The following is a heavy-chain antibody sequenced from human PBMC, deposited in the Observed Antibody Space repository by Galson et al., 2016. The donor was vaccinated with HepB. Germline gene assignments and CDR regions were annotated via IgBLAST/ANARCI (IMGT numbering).Heavy chain of an antibody. D-gene: IGHD1-14*01. J-gene: IGHJ2*01. V-gene: IGHV3-72*01. Sequence: SLRLSCAASGFTLSDSYVDWVRQAPGKGLEWVARTRNKANGFITDYAASVKGRFTLSRDDSQNSVSLQMNSLKTEDTAMYYCARAAGGFDLWGRGTLVTVSS. CDR3: ARAAGGFDL. CDR2: TRNKANGFIT. CDR1: GFTLSDSY.